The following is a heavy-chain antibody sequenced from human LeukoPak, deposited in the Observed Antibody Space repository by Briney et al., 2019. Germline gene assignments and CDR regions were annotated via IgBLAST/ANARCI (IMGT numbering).Heavy chain of an antibody. CDR1: GYSISSGYY. Sequence: SETLSLTCIVSGYSISSGYYWGWIRQSPGKGLEWIGNVYHTGSTYYNPSLKSRVTISVDTSKNQFSLKLSSVTAADTAVYYCARVFIVVVEYYFDYWGQGTLVTVSS. V-gene: IGHV4-38-2*02. CDR3: ARVFIVVVEYYFDY. D-gene: IGHD2-21*01. CDR2: VYHTGST. J-gene: IGHJ4*02.